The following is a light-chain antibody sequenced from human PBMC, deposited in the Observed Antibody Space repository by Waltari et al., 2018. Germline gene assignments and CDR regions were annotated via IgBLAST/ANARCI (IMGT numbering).Light chain of an antibody. CDR1: QSLLYSSNNKNY. CDR3: QQYYNTPYS. J-gene: IGKJ2*03. V-gene: IGKV4-1*01. CDR2: WAS. Sequence: DIVMNPSPDSLAVSLGERITINFKSSQSLLYSSNNKNYLAWYQQKPGQAPKVLIYWASTRESGVPNRFSGSGSGTDFTLTISGLQAEDVAVYYCQQYYNTPYSFGQGTKVEIK.